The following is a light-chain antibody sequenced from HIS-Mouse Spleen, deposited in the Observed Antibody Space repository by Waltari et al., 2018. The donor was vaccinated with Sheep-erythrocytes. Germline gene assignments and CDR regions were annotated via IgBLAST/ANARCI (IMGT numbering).Light chain of an antibody. V-gene: IGKV1-8*01. CDR3: QQYYSYPFT. CDR2: AAS. J-gene: IGKJ3*01. Sequence: AIRMTQSPSSFSASTGDRVTTTCRASQGISSYLAWYQQKPGKAPKLLIYAASTLQSGVPSRFSGSGSGTDVTLTISCLQSEDFATYYCQQYYSYPFTFGPGTKVDIK. CDR1: QGISSY.